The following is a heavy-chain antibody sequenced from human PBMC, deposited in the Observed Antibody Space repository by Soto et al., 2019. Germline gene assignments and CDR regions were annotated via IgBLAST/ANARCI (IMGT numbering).Heavy chain of an antibody. CDR3: AKDESALRYFDWLSYDAFDI. D-gene: IGHD3-9*01. J-gene: IGHJ3*02. CDR1: GFTFSSYA. Sequence: PGGSLRLSCAASGFTFSSYAMSWVRQAPGKGLEWVSAISGSGGSTYYADSVKGRFTISRDNSKNTLYLQMNSLRAEDTAVYYCAKDESALRYFDWLSYDAFDIWGQGTMVTVSS. CDR2: ISGSGGST. V-gene: IGHV3-23*01.